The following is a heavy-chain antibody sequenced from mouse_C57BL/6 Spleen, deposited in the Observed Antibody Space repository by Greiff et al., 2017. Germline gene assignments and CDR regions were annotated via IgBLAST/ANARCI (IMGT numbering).Heavy chain of an antibody. Sequence: EVKLVESGGGLVKPGGSLKLSCAASGFTFSDYGMHWVRQAPEKGLEWVAYISSGSITISYADTVKGRFTISRDNAKNTLFLQMTSLRSEATAMYNCAREEAYYYAMDYWGQGTSVTVSS. CDR1: GFTFSDYG. J-gene: IGHJ4*01. CDR3: AREEAYYYAMDY. V-gene: IGHV5-17*01. D-gene: IGHD3-2*02. CDR2: ISSGSITI.